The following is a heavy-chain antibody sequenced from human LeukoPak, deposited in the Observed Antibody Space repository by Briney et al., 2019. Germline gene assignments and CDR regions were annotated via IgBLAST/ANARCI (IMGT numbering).Heavy chain of an antibody. V-gene: IGHV3-11*04. CDR1: GFTFSDYY. Sequence: GGSLRLSCAASGFTFSDYYMSWIRQAPGKGLEWVSYISSSGSTIYYADSVNGRFTISRDKAKNSLYLQMNSLRAEDTDVYYCARDWGVVPAAPTVLSDYWGQGTLVTVSS. J-gene: IGHJ4*02. CDR2: ISSSGSTI. D-gene: IGHD2-2*01. CDR3: ARDWGVVPAAPTVLSDY.